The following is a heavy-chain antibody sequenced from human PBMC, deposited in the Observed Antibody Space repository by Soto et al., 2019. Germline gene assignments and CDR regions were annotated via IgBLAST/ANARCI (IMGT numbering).Heavy chain of an antibody. CDR1: GPTFIAYY. CDR3: ARVSVDVPE. J-gene: IGHJ4*02. Sequence: QLVPSGAEVKKPGASVRVSCKTSGPTFIAYYIHWVRQAPGQGLEWMGWIDPKSGGTTYEQKFLGRVTMTRDTSINTAYMDLNRLTSDDTAVYYCARVSVDVPEWGQGTLITVSS. V-gene: IGHV1-2*02. D-gene: IGHD5-12*01. CDR2: IDPKSGGT.